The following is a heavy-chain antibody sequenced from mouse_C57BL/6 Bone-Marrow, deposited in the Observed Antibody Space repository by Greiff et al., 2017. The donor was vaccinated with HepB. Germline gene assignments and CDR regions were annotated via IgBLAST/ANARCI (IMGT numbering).Heavy chain of an antibody. Sequence: VQLQQPGAELVKPGASVKMSCKASGYTFPSYWITWVKQRPGQGLEWIGEIYPGSGSTNYNEKFKSKATLTVDTSSSTAYLQLSSLTSEDSAVYYCARWPFAYWGQGTLVTVSA. J-gene: IGHJ3*01. CDR1: GYTFPSYW. CDR2: IYPGSGST. V-gene: IGHV1-55*01. CDR3: ARWPFAY.